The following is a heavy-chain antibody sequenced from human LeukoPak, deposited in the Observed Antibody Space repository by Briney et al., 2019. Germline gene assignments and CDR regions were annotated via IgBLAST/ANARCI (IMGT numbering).Heavy chain of an antibody. CDR3: ARETMSTVTTYYFDY. D-gene: IGHD4-17*01. CDR1: GFTVSSNY. V-gene: IGHV3-66*01. Sequence: GGSLRLSCAASGFTVSSNYMSWVRQAPGKGLEWVSVIYSGGSTYYADSVKGRFTISRGNSKNTLYLQMNSLRAEDTAVYYCARETMSTVTTYYFDYWGQGALVTVSS. CDR2: IYSGGST. J-gene: IGHJ4*02.